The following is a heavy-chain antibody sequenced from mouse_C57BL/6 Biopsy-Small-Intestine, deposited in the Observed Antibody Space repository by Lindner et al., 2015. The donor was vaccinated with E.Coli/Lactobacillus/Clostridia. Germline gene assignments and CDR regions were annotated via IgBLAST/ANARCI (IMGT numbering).Heavy chain of an antibody. D-gene: IGHD1-1*01. V-gene: IGHV1-81*01. CDR1: GGTFSNYA. CDR3: ASQDASHCSSTTCSANFHY. CDR2: TIPIPGTA. Sequence: SVKVSCKASGGTFSNYAISWVRQAPGQGLEWMGGTIPIPGTAHYAQRFQGRVTITADGSTSTAYMELSSLRSEDTAVYYCASQDASHCSSTTCSANFHYWGQGTLVTVSS. J-gene: IGHJ4*01.